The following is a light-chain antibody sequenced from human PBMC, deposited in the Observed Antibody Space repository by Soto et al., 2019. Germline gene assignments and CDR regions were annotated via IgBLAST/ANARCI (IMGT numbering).Light chain of an antibody. Sequence: EIVMTQSPATLSVSPGERVTLSCRASQSVTSNLAWYQQKPGQAPRLLIYDASNRAAGIPARFSGSGSGTDFTLTISSLEPEDFAIYYCQQRQYWPPITFGQGTRLEI. J-gene: IGKJ5*01. V-gene: IGKV3-11*01. CDR2: DAS. CDR1: QSVTSN. CDR3: QQRQYWPPIT.